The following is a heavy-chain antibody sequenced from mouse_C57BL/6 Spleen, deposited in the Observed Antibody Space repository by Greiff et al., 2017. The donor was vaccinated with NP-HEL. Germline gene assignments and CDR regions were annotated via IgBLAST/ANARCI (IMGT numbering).Heavy chain of an antibody. V-gene: IGHV1-54*01. D-gene: IGHD2-5*01. CDR2: INPGSGGT. J-gene: IGHJ2*01. CDR1: GYAFTNYL. CDR3: ARSPSYYSNY. Sequence: VQLQESGAELVRPGTSVKVSCKASGYAFTNYLIEWVKQRPGQGLEWIGVINPGSGGTNYNEKFKGKATLTADKSSSTAYMQLSSLTSEDSAVYFCARSPSYYSNYWGQGTTLTVSS.